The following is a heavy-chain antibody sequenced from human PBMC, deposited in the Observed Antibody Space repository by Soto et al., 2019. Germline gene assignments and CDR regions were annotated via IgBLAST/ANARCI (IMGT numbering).Heavy chain of an antibody. D-gene: IGHD3-3*01. CDR3: AKAPPDYDFWSGFDY. CDR2: ISWNSGSI. J-gene: IGHJ4*02. Sequence: ESGGGLVQPGRSLRLSCAASGFTFDDYAMHWVRQAPGKGLEWVSGISWNSGSIGYADSVKGRFTISRDNAKNSLYLQMNSLRAEDTALYYCAKAPPDYDFWSGFDYWGQGTLVTVSS. V-gene: IGHV3-9*01. CDR1: GFTFDDYA.